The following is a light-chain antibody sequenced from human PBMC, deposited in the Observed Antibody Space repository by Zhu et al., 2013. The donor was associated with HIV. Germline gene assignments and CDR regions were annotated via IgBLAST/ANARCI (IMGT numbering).Light chain of an antibody. CDR1: QDISNY. Sequence: DIQMTQSPSSLSASVGDRVTITCRASQDISNYLAWFVQKPGKAPNTLIYAASYLQSGVPSKFSGSGSGTDFTLTINNLQPEDSATYYCQQYQTSPYSFGQGTRLEIK. CDR2: AAS. V-gene: IGKV1-16*02. J-gene: IGKJ2*01. CDR3: QQYQTSPYS.